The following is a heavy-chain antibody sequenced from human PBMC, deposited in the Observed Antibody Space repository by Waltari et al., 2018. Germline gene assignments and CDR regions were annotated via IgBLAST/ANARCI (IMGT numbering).Heavy chain of an antibody. J-gene: IGHJ5*02. D-gene: IGHD4-17*01. CDR3: ARVRILTVTIGGYNWFDP. CDR1: GYTFTSYA. CDR2: INAGNGNT. V-gene: IGHV1-3*01. Sequence: QVQLVQSGAEVKKPGASVKVSCKASGYTFTSYAMHWVRQAPGQRLEWMGWINAGNGNTKYSQKLQGRVTRTTDTSTSTAYMELRSLRSDDTAVYYCARVRILTVTIGGYNWFDPWGQGTLVTVSS.